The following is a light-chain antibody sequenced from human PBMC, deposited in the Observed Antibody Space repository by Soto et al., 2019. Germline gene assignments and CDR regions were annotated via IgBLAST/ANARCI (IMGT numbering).Light chain of an antibody. CDR2: NNN. Sequence: QSVLGQTPSASGTPGQGVTISCSGSSSNIGSNYVYWYQQLPGTAPKLLIYNNNQRPSGVPDRFSASKSGTSASLAIRGLRSDDEADYYCSSWDGSLSGYVFGAGTKVTVL. CDR3: SSWDGSLSGYV. V-gene: IGLV1-47*02. CDR1: SSNIGSNY. J-gene: IGLJ1*01.